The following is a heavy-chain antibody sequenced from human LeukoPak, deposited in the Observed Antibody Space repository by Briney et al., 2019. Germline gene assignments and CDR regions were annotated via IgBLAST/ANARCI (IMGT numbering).Heavy chain of an antibody. Sequence: SETLSLTCTVSGGSISSSSYYWGWIRQPPGKGLERIGSIYYSGSTYYNPSLKSRVTISVDTSKNQFSLKLSSVTAADTAVYYCARPFGGGYSSGWFFDYWGQGTLVTVSS. CDR2: IYYSGST. D-gene: IGHD6-19*01. J-gene: IGHJ4*02. CDR3: ARPFGGGYSSGWFFDY. V-gene: IGHV4-39*01. CDR1: GGSISSSSYY.